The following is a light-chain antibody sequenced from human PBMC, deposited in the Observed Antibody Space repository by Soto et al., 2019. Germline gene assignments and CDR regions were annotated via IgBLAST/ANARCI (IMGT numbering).Light chain of an antibody. J-gene: IGKJ2*01. CDR2: DAS. CDR1: QSISGN. CDR3: HQRWWHT. V-gene: IGKV3-11*01. Sequence: EIVLTQSPATLPLSPGERAALSCRASQSISGNLAWYQQKPGQAPRLLIYDASNRATGIPARFSGSGSGTDFTLTISSLEPEDFAVYYCHQRWWHTVGQGNKLEIK.